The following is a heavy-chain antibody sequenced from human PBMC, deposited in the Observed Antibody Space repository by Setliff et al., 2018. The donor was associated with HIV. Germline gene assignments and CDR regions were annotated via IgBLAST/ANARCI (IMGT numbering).Heavy chain of an antibody. CDR3: ASSSGSRFYDY. CDR2: IYPGDSDT. D-gene: IGHD5-12*01. V-gene: IGHV5-51*01. CDR1: GNTFTSQW. J-gene: IGHJ4*02. Sequence: PGESLKISCKDSGNTFTSQWIGWVCQMPGKGLEWMGIIYPGDSDTRYSPSFQGQVIISADKSISTAYLQWSSLKASDTAIYYCASSSGSRFYDYWGQGTLVTVSS.